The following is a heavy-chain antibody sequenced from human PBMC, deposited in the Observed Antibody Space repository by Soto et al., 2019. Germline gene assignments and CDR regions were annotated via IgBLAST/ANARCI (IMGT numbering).Heavy chain of an antibody. V-gene: IGHV4-4*02. J-gene: IGHJ4*02. CDR3: ARLKTYSIITADDY. CDR1: GGSISSSNW. CDR2: IYHSGRT. D-gene: IGHD2-15*01. Sequence: QVQLQESGPGLVKPSGTLSLTCAVSGGSISSSNWWSWVRQPPGKGLEWIGEIYHSGRTNYNPSLKSRVTISVDKSKNHFSLHLGSVTAADTAVYYCARLKTYSIITADDYWGQGTLVTVSS.